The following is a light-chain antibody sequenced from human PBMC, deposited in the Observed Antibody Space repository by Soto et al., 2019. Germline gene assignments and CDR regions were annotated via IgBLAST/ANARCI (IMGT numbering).Light chain of an antibody. CDR1: QSVSSY. Sequence: EIVLTQSPATLSLSPVERATLSCRASQSVSSYLAGYQQKPGQAPRLIIHDASNRATGIPARFSGSGSGTDFTLTISSLEPEDFAVYYCQQRSKWPPITFGKGTRLEIK. J-gene: IGKJ5*01. CDR2: DAS. V-gene: IGKV3-11*01. CDR3: QQRSKWPPIT.